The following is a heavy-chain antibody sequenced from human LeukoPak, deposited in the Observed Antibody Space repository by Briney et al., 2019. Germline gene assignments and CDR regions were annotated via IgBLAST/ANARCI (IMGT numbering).Heavy chain of an antibody. Sequence: GGSLRLSCAASGSTFSSYAMSWVRQAPGKGLEWVSAISGSGGSTYYADSVKGRFTISRDNSKNTLYLQMNSLRAEDTAVYYCARGFYVISHFDYWGQGTLVTVSS. CDR3: ARGFYVISHFDY. D-gene: IGHD3-9*01. CDR1: GSTFSSYA. V-gene: IGHV3-23*01. J-gene: IGHJ4*02. CDR2: ISGSGGST.